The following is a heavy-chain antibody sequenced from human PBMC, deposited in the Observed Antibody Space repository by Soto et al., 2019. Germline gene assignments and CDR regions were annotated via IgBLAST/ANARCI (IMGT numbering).Heavy chain of an antibody. CDR2: ISSSSSTI. CDR3: ARPILTGYYPFDY. D-gene: IGHD3-9*01. Sequence: PAWSLRLSCAASGFTFSSYSMNWVRQAPGKGLEWVSYISSSSSTIYYADSVKGRFTISRENAKNSLYLQMNSLRDEDTAVYYCARPILTGYYPFDYWGQGTLVTVSS. CDR1: GFTFSSYS. J-gene: IGHJ4*02. V-gene: IGHV3-48*02.